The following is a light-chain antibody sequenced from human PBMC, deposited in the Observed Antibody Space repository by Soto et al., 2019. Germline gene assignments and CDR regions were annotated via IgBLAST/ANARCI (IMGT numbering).Light chain of an antibody. J-gene: IGKJ5*01. CDR2: SAS. V-gene: IGKV1-39*01. CDR1: QYISTY. CDR3: QQYHSSSIT. Sequence: PVTQPPSSMSAPVGDGVTITCWASQYISTYLNWYRQKSGKAPEVLIYSASTLQSGVPSRFSGRGSGTDFTLSIDSLQPDDFATYYCQQYHSSSITFGQGTRLEIK.